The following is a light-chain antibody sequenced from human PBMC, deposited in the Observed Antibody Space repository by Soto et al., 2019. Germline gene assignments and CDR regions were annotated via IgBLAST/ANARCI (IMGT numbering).Light chain of an antibody. J-gene: IGKJ4*01. CDR3: QPYNNWPLT. CDR2: DTS. Sequence: EIVLTQSPGTLSLSPGERATLSCRASQSVRSGYLAWYQQKPGQAPRLLIYDTSTRATGVPARFSGSRSGPEFTLTINSLQSEDFAIYYCQPYNNWPLTFGGGTKVESK. CDR1: QSVRSGY. V-gene: IGKV3-15*01.